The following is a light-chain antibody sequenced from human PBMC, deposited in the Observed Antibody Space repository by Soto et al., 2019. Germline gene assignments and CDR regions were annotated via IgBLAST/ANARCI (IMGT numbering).Light chain of an antibody. CDR3: QQYGRSPFT. V-gene: IGKV3-20*01. CDR1: QSLSNSS. J-gene: IGKJ3*01. CDR2: GAS. Sequence: EIVLTQSPGTLSLSPRERTALSCRASQSLSNSSLAWCQQRPGQAPRLLIYGASNRATGIPGRFSGSGSGTDFTLTISRLEPEDFAVYYCQQYGRSPFTFGPGTKVDIK.